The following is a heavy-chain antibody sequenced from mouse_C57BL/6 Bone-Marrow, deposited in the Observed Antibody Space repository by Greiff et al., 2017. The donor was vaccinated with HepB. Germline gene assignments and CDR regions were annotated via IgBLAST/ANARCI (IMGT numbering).Heavy chain of an antibody. CDR2: IYPRSGNT. Sequence: QVHVKQSGAELARPGASVKLSCKASGYTFTSYGISWVKQRTGQGLEWIGEIYPRSGNTYYNEKFKGKATLTADKSSSTAYMELRSLTSEDSAVYFCARGGITTVDWYFDVWGTGTTVTVSS. CDR3: ARGGITTVDWYFDV. D-gene: IGHD1-1*01. V-gene: IGHV1-81*01. J-gene: IGHJ1*03. CDR1: GYTFTSYG.